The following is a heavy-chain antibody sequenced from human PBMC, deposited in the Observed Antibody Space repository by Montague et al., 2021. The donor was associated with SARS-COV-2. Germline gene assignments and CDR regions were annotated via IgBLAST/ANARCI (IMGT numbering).Heavy chain of an antibody. CDR2: IYYTGST. CDR1: GGSISTYY. J-gene: IGHJ4*02. Sequence: SETLSLTCTVSGGSISTYYWSWMRQPPGKGLEWLGRIYYTGSTKYNPSLKSRVTMSLDRPTNRFSLGLNSVTAADTAMYFCARAQNTCFIANCVNYFDYWGLGAQVTVSS. D-gene: IGHD1-1*01. CDR3: ARAQNTCFIANCVNYFDY. V-gene: IGHV4-59*01.